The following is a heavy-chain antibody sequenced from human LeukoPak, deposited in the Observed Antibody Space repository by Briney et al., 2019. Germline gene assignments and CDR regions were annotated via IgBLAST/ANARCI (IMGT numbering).Heavy chain of an antibody. CDR1: GGSISSSSYY. J-gene: IGHJ4*02. Sequence: SETLSLTCTVSGGSISSSSYYWGWIRQPPGKGLEWIGSIYYSGSTYYNPSLKSRVTISVDTSKNQFSLKLSSVTAADTAVYYCARDLSRIAAVATQNQYWGQGTLVTVSS. CDR2: IYYSGST. CDR3: ARDLSRIAAVATQNQY. D-gene: IGHD6-13*01. V-gene: IGHV4-39*07.